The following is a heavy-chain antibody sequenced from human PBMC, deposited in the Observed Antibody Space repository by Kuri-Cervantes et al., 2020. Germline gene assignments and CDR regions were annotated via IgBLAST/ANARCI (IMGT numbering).Heavy chain of an antibody. J-gene: IGHJ4*02. V-gene: IGHV3-30-3*01. CDR1: GFTFSSYA. D-gene: IGHD1-26*01. Sequence: GESLKISCAASGFTFSSYAMRWVRQAPGKGLEWVAVISYDGSNKYYADSVKGRFTISRDNSKNTLYLQMNRLRAEDTAVYYCARDYRGSYTGAHYWGRGTLVTVSS. CDR3: ARDYRGSYTGAHY. CDR2: ISYDGSNK.